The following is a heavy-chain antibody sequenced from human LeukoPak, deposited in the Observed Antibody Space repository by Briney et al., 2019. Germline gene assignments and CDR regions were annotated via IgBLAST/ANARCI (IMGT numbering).Heavy chain of an antibody. CDR3: AKEADDWYPRPFDY. CDR1: GFTFDDYG. D-gene: IGHD3-9*01. V-gene: IGHV3-23*01. J-gene: IGHJ4*02. CDR2: IGGSGDST. Sequence: GGSLRLSCAASGFTFDDYGMSWVRQAPGKGLEWVSAIGGSGDSTYYADSVKGRFTISRDNSKNTLYLQMNSLTAEDTAVYYCAKEADDWYPRPFDYWGQGTLVTVSS.